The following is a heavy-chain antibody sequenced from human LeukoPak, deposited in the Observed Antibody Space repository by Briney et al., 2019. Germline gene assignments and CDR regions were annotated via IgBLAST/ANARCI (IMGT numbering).Heavy chain of an antibody. Sequence: PGGSLRLSCAASGFTVSSNFMSWVRQAPGKGLEWVSIIYSGGSTSYADSVKGRFTISRDNSKNTLYLQMNSLRAEDTAVYYCASPSGSRGVFLDYWGQGTLVTVSS. CDR1: GFTVSSNF. V-gene: IGHV3-53*01. CDR3: ASPSGSRGVFLDY. J-gene: IGHJ4*02. CDR2: IYSGGST. D-gene: IGHD3-16*01.